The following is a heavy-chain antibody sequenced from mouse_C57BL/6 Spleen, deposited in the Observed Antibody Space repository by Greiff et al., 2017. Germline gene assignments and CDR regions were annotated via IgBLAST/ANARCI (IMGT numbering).Heavy chain of an antibody. CDR2: LSCDSSN. Sequence: ESGPGLVKPSQSLSLTCSATGYSITGGYFWYWIRQIPGHKLERYCYLSCDSSNNYRPSLTKRISNTRDTSNNLFFLKLNSVTTENTATYYWARGSSTIASWFADGGQGTLVTVSA. J-gene: IGHJ3*01. D-gene: IGHD2-1*01. CDR1: GYSITGGYF. CDR3: ARGSSTIASWFAD. V-gene: IGHV3-6*01.